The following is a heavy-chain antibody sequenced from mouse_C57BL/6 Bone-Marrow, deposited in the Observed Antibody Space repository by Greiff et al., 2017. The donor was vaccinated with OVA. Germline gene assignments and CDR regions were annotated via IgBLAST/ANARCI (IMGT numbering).Heavy chain of an antibody. V-gene: IGHV1-69*01. J-gene: IGHJ1*03. Sequence: QVQLQQPGAELVMPGASVKLSCKASGYTFTSYWMHWVKQRPGQGLEWIGEIDPSDSYTNYNQKFKGKSTLTVDKSSSTAYMQLSSLTSEDSAVFYCARPYYGSSSLRYCDVWGTGTTVTVSS. CDR2: IDPSDSYT. CDR3: ARPYYGSSSLRYCDV. CDR1: GYTFTSYW. D-gene: IGHD1-1*01.